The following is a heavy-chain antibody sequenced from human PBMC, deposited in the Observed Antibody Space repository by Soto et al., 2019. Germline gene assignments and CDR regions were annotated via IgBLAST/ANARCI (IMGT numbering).Heavy chain of an antibody. J-gene: IGHJ4*02. CDR2: ISYDGSNK. V-gene: IGHV3-30-3*01. CDR3: ARDHAPQRWFGELLDKRTLAY. CDR1: GFTFSSYA. D-gene: IGHD3-10*01. Sequence: PGGSLRLSCAASGFTFSSYAMHWVRQAPGKGLEWVAVISYDGSNKYYADSVKGRFTISRDNSKNTLYLQMNSLRAEDTAVYYCARDHAPQRWFGELLDKRTLAYWGQGTLVTVSS.